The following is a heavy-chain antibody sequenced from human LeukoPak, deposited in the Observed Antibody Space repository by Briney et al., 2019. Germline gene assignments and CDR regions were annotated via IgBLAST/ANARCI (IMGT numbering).Heavy chain of an antibody. J-gene: IGHJ6*03. Sequence: SETLSLTCTVSGGSISSYYWSWIRQPAGKGLEWIGRIYTSGSTNYNPSLKSRVTMSVDTSKNQFSLKLSSVTAADTAVYYCARASNRYCTNGVCYPPYYYYMDVWGKGTTVTVSS. D-gene: IGHD2-8*01. CDR3: ARASNRYCTNGVCYPPYYYYMDV. CDR2: IYTSGST. V-gene: IGHV4-4*07. CDR1: GGSISSYY.